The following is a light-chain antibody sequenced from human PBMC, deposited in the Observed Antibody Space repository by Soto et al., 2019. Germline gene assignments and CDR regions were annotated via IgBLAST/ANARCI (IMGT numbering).Light chain of an antibody. J-gene: IGLJ1*01. CDR3: SSYAGSSNSYV. CDR1: SSDLAIYNY. Sequence: QSVLTQPASVSGSPGQSITISCTGTSSDLAIYNYVSWYQQQPGKAPKLMIYQVTKRPSGVPDRFSGSKSGNTASLTVSGLQADDEADYYCSSYAGSSNSYVFGTGTKVTVL. CDR2: QVT. V-gene: IGLV2-8*01.